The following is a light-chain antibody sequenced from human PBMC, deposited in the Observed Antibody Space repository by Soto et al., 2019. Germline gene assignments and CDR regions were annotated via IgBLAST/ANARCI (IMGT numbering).Light chain of an antibody. J-gene: IGKJ1*01. Sequence: DIQMTQSPSSLSAPLGDRVTITCRASQGINNYLAWYQQRPGKVPKLLISGASSLHSGVPSRFNGSGSGTDFTLTISSLQPEDVATYYCQKYNSAPWTFGQGTKIEIK. CDR1: QGINNY. CDR3: QKYNSAPWT. CDR2: GAS. V-gene: IGKV1-27*01.